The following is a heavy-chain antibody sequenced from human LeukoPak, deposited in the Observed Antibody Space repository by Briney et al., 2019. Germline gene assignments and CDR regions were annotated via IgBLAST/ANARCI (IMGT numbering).Heavy chain of an antibody. CDR3: AAGNYYDSSGYYPYAFDI. J-gene: IGHJ3*02. CDR1: GFIFSRSA. CDR2: IVGGSGNT. V-gene: IGHV1-58*01. Sequence: GASVKVSCKASGFIFSRSAVQWVRQARGRRLEWIGWIVGGSGNTNYAQKFQERVTMTRDMSTGTAYMELSSLRSEDTAVYYCAAGNYYDSSGYYPYAFDIWGQGTMVTVSS. D-gene: IGHD3-22*01.